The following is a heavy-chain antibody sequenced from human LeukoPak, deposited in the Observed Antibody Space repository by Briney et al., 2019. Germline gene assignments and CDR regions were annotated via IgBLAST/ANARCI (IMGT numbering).Heavy chain of an antibody. D-gene: IGHD3-3*01. CDR3: ARATYYDFWSGYYFDY. CDR1: GYTFTSYA. V-gene: IGHV7-4-1*02. J-gene: IGHJ4*02. CDR2: INTNTGNP. Sequence: ASVKVSCKASGYTFTSYAMNWVRQAPGQGLEWMGWINTNTGNPTYAQGFTGQFVFSLDTSVSTAYLQISSLKAEDTAVYYCARATYYDFWSGYYFDYWGQGTLVTVSS.